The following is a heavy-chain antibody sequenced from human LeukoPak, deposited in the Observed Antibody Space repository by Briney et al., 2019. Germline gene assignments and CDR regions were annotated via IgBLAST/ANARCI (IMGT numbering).Heavy chain of an antibody. Sequence: SVKVSCKASGGTFSNYAISWVRQAPGQGLEWMGRIIPIFGTANYAQKFQGRVTITTDESTSTAYMDLSSLRSEDTAVYYCARAFLGAGDPYYFDYWGQEPWSPSPQ. CDR1: GGTFSNYA. J-gene: IGHJ4*01. V-gene: IGHV1-69*05. CDR3: ARAFLGAGDPYYFDY. D-gene: IGHD1-26*01. CDR2: IIPIFGTA.